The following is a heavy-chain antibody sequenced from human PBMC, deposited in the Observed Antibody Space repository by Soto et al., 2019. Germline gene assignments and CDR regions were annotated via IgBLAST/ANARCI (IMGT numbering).Heavy chain of an antibody. CDR3: ARGGRRVDY. CDR2: IYYSGST. CDR1: GGSISNGDYY. Sequence: SETLSLTCTVSGGSISNGDYYWSWIRQPPGKGLEWIGYIYYSGSTYYNPSLKSRVTISVDTSKNQFSLNLSSVTAADTAVYYCARGGRRVDYWGQGTLVTVSS. V-gene: IGHV4-30-4*01. J-gene: IGHJ4*02. D-gene: IGHD3-10*01.